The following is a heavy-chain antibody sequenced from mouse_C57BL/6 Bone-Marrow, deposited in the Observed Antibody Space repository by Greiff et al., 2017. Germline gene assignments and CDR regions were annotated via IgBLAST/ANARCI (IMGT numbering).Heavy chain of an antibody. V-gene: IGHV1-74*01. Sequence: QVQLQQPGAELVKPGASVKVSCKASGYTFTSYWMHWVKQRPGQGLEWIGRIHPSDSDTNYNQKFKGKATLTVDKSSSPAYMQLSSLTSENSAVDYFAIPYCYGSSFAYWGQGTLVTVSA. J-gene: IGHJ3*01. CDR2: IHPSDSDT. CDR1: GYTFTSYW. D-gene: IGHD1-1*01. CDR3: AIPYCYGSSFAY.